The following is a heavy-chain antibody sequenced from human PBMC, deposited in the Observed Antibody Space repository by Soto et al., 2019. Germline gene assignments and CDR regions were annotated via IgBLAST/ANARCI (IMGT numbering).Heavy chain of an antibody. Sequence: GGSLRLSCAASGFTFSSYWMSWVRQAPGKGLEWVANIKQDGSEKYYVDSVKGRFTISRDNAKNSLYLQMNSLRAEDTAVYYCARLGPHTKTPGGLDYWGQGTLVTVSS. V-gene: IGHV3-7*01. J-gene: IGHJ4*02. CDR3: ARLGPHTKTPGGLDY. CDR1: GFTFSSYW. D-gene: IGHD3-16*01. CDR2: IKQDGSEK.